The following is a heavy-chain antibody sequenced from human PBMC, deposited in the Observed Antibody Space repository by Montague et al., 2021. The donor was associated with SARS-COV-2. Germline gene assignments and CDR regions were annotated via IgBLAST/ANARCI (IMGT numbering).Heavy chain of an antibody. Sequence: ETLSLTCTVSGGSISSSSYFWGWIRQPPGKGLEWIGSIYYSGSXYYNPSLKSRVTISVDTSKNQFSLKLSSVTAADTAVFYCARKTSRGLTIFGVVTASYCFDYWGQGTLVTVSS. J-gene: IGHJ4*02. CDR2: IYYSGSX. CDR1: GGSISSSSYF. V-gene: IGHV4-39*01. CDR3: ARKTSRGLTIFGVVTASYCFDY. D-gene: IGHD3-3*01.